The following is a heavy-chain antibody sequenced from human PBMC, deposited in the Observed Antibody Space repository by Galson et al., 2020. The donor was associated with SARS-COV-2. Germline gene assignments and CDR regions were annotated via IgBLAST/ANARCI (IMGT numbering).Heavy chain of an antibody. V-gene: IGHV4-59*01. CDR3: ARQSPTMARAFDI. CDR1: GGPISSYY. J-gene: IGHJ3*02. D-gene: IGHD3-10*01. CDR2: IYYSGST. Sequence: SETLSLTCTVSGGPISSYYWSWIRQPPGKGLEWIGYIYYSGSTNYNPSLKSRVTISVDTYKNQFSLKLSSVTAADTAVYYCARQSPTMARAFDIWGHGTMVTVSS.